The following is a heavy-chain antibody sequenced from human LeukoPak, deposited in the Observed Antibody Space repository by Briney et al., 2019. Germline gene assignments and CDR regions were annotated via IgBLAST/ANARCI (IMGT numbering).Heavy chain of an antibody. CDR1: GYTFTGYY. V-gene: IGHV1-2*02. Sequence: ASVKVSCKASGYTFTGYYMHWVRQAPGQGLEWMGWINPNSGGTNYAQKFQGRVTMTRDTSISTAYMELSRLRSDDTAVYYCARDPEGSGCYFDYWGQGTLVTVSS. CDR3: ARDPEGSGCYFDY. J-gene: IGHJ4*02. CDR2: INPNSGGT. D-gene: IGHD6-19*01.